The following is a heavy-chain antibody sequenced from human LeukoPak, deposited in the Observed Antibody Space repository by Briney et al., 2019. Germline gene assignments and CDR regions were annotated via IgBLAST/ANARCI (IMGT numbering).Heavy chain of an antibody. V-gene: IGHV5-51*01. CDR2: IYPGDSDT. D-gene: IGHD6-19*01. Sequence: GESLKISCKGSGYSFTSYWIGWVRQMPGKGLEWMGIIYPGDSDTRYSPSFQGQVTISADKSISTAYLQWSSLKASDTAMYHCARHIAVAYYYYGMDVWGQGTTVTVSS. CDR3: ARHIAVAYYYYGMDV. CDR1: GYSFTSYW. J-gene: IGHJ6*02.